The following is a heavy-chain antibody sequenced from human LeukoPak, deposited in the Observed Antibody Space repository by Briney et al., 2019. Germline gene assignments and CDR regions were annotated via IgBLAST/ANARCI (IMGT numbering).Heavy chain of an antibody. Sequence: ASVKVSCKASGYTFTSYGISWVRQAPGQGLEWMGWISAYNGNTNYAQKLQGRVTMTTDTSTSTAYMELRSLRSDDTAVYYCAKIFSWADSGIAVAGTGSWFDPWGQGTLVTVSS. CDR2: ISAYNGNT. CDR1: GYTFTSYG. V-gene: IGHV1-18*01. D-gene: IGHD6-19*01. CDR3: AKIFSWADSGIAVAGTGSWFDP. J-gene: IGHJ5*02.